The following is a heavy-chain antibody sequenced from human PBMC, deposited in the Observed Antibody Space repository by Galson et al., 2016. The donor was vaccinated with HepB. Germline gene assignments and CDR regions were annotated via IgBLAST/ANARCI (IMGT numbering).Heavy chain of an antibody. CDR2: IKSKSDGGTI. CDR1: GFTFSNAW. J-gene: IGHJ4*02. D-gene: IGHD3-9*01. Sequence: SLRLSCAASGFTFSNAWMSWVRQAPGKGLEWVGRIKSKSDGGTIDYIAPVKGRFIISRDDSENTLFLQMNNLKTEDTAVYYCTTGGDYYDILTGYFKSLWYFDYWGKGALVTVSS. V-gene: IGHV3-15*01. CDR3: TTGGDYYDILTGYFKSLWYFDY.